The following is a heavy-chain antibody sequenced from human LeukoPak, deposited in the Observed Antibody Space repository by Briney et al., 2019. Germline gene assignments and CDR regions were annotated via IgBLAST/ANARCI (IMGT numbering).Heavy chain of an antibody. D-gene: IGHD3-22*01. V-gene: IGHV3-30*04. CDR1: GFTFSSYA. CDR2: ISYDGSNK. J-gene: IGHJ5*02. Sequence: PGGSLRLSCAASGFTFSSYAMHWVRQAPGKGLEWVAVISYDGSNKYYADSVKGRFTISRDNSKNTLYLQMNSLRAEDTAVYYCAKDVVYYYDSSGYYPHNWFDPWGQGTLVTVSS. CDR3: AKDVVYYYDSSGYYPHNWFDP.